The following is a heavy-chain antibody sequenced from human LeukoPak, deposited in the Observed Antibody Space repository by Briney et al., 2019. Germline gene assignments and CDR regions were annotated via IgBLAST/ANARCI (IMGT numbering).Heavy chain of an antibody. Sequence: GGSLRLSCTTSGLRFSRYNLNWVRQAPGKGLEWLSYISTTSETIYYGDSVKGRFNISRDNAKNFLYLQMDSPRAEDTAVYFCATYHDTTGYFKEAFEMWGQGTFVTVSS. CDR2: ISTTSETI. CDR1: GLRFSRYN. D-gene: IGHD3-22*01. CDR3: ATYHDTTGYFKEAFEM. V-gene: IGHV3-48*01. J-gene: IGHJ3*02.